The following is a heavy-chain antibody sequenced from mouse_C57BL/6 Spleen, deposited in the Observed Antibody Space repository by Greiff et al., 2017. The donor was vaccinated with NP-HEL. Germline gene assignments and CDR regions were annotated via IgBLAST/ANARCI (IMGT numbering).Heavy chain of an antibody. Sequence: QVQLQQSGPGLVQPSQSLSITCTVSGFSLTSYGVHWVRQSPGKGLEWLGVIWSGGSTDYNAAFISRLSISKDNSKSQVFFKMNSLQADDTAIYYCASPFITTVVDAMDYWGQGTSVTVSS. J-gene: IGHJ4*01. CDR3: ASPFITTVVDAMDY. V-gene: IGHV2-2*01. D-gene: IGHD1-1*01. CDR2: IWSGGST. CDR1: GFSLTSYG.